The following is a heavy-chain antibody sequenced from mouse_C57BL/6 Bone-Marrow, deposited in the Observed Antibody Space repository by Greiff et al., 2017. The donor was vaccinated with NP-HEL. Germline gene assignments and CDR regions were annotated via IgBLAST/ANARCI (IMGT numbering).Heavy chain of an antibody. V-gene: IGHV1-59*01. D-gene: IGHD2-1*01. CDR1: GYTFTSYW. CDR3: ARTAPAVYGNGYYAMDY. J-gene: IGHJ4*01. CDR2: IDPSDSYT. Sequence: QVQLQQPGAELVRPGTSVKLSCKASGYTFTSYWMHWVKQRPGQGLEWIGVIDPSDSYTNYNQKFKGKATLTVDTSSSTAYMQLSSLTSEDSAVYYCARTAPAVYGNGYYAMDYGDQGTSVTVSA.